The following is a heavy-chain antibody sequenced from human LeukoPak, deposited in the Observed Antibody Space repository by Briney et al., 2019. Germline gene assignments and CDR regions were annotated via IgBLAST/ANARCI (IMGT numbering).Heavy chain of an antibody. CDR3: GRFRANWGLAF. CDR1: GFTVSDSY. Sequence: GESLRLSCAGSGFTVSDSYMTWIRQAPGKGLEWVSVIYAGGDIYYAGSVKGRFTLSRDNSKNTLNLQMNSLRPEDTAVYYCGRFRANWGLAFWGRGTLVTVSS. J-gene: IGHJ1*01. D-gene: IGHD7-27*01. CDR2: IYAGGDI. V-gene: IGHV3-66*02.